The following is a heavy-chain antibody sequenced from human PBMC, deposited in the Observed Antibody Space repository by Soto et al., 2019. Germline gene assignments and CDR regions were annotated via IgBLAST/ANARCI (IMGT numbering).Heavy chain of an antibody. D-gene: IGHD6-19*01. V-gene: IGHV3-53*01. Sequence: PGGSLRLSCAASGFTVSSNYMSWVRQAPGKGLEWVSVIYSGGSTYYADSVKGRFTISRDNSKNTLYLQMNSLRAEDTAVYYCASTDKTYSSGAFDIWGQGTMVTVSS. CDR3: ASTDKTYSSGAFDI. CDR1: GFTVSSNY. J-gene: IGHJ3*02. CDR2: IYSGGST.